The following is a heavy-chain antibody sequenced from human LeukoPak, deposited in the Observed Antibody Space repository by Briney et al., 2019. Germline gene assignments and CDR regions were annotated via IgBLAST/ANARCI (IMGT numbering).Heavy chain of an antibody. J-gene: IGHJ4*02. CDR2: IYPGDSDT. Sequence: GGSLKISCQGSGYSFTSYWIGWVRQLPGKGLEWMGIIYPGDSDTRYSPSFQGQVTISADKSINTAYLHWSSLKASDTAMYYCARRYSGYEYFEYWGQGTLVTVSS. CDR1: GYSFTSYW. D-gene: IGHD5-12*01. V-gene: IGHV5-51*01. CDR3: ARRYSGYEYFEY.